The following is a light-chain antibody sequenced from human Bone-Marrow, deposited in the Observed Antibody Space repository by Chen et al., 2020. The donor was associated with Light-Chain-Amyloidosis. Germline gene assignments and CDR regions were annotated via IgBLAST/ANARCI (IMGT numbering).Light chain of an antibody. CDR3: SSYTITNTLV. V-gene: IGLV2-14*01. CDR1: RSDVGGDNP. Sequence: QSALTQPASVSGSPAQSFTISRTGTRSDVGGDNPVSWYQQHPDKAPKLMIYVVTNRPSWVPHRFSGSMSDNTASLTISWLQTEDEADYFCSSYTITNTLVFGSGTRVTVL. CDR2: VVT. J-gene: IGLJ1*01.